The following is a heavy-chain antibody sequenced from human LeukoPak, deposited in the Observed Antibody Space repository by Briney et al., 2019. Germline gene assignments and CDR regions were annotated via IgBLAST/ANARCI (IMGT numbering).Heavy chain of an antibody. CDR1: GFTFSSYW. CDR3: AREGGSHLEAFDI. V-gene: IGHV3-7*01. D-gene: IGHD1-26*01. CDR2: IKQDGSEK. Sequence: GGSLRLSCAASGFTFSSYWMSWVRQAPGKGLEWVANIKQDGSEKYYVDSVKGRFTISRDNAKNSLYLQMNSLRAEDTAVYYCAREGGSHLEAFDIWGQGTMVTVFS. J-gene: IGHJ3*02.